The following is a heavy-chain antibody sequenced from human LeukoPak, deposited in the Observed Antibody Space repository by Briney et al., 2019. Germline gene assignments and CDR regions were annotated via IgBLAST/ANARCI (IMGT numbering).Heavy chain of an antibody. D-gene: IGHD3-9*01. Sequence: ASVKVSCKASGYSFTSHYMHWVRQAPGQGLEWLGLINPSGSSTLYAQKFQGRVTMTRDMSTTTDYMELSSLRSEDTAVYYCARDFDHYMDVWGKGTTVTVSS. CDR2: INPSGSST. CDR3: ARDFDHYMDV. J-gene: IGHJ6*03. V-gene: IGHV1-46*01. CDR1: GYSFTSHY.